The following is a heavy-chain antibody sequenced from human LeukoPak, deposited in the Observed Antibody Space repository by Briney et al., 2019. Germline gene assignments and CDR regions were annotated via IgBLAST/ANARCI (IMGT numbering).Heavy chain of an antibody. CDR2: ISRDSAYI. Sequence: GGSLRLSCAASGFTFSNYIMNWVRQAPGKGLEWVSSISRDSAYIDYADSVKGRFTISRDNAKKSLSLQMNSLRAEDTAVYYCARDEGYSLDYWGQGTLVTVSS. J-gene: IGHJ4*02. CDR3: ARDEGYSLDY. CDR1: GFTFSNYI. V-gene: IGHV3-21*01.